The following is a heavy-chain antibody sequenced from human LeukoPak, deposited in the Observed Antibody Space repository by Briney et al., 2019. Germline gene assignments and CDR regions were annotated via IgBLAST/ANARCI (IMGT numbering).Heavy chain of an antibody. Sequence: ETLALTCTVSGVSISSYYWSWVRQAPGKGLEWVSAISGSGGSTYYADSVKGRFTISRDNSKNTLYLQMNSLRAEDTAVYYCARGDNSAFDIWGQGTMVTVSS. CDR3: ARGDNSAFDI. V-gene: IGHV3-23*01. CDR2: ISGSGGST. J-gene: IGHJ3*02. D-gene: IGHD3-22*01. CDR1: GVSISSYY.